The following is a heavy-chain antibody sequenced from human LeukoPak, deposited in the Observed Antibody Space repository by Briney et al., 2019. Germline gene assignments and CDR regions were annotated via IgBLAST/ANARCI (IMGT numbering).Heavy chain of an antibody. CDR1: GYTFTSYG. J-gene: IGHJ6*02. V-gene: IGHV1-18*01. Sequence: AGVKVSCKASGYTFTSYGISWVRQAPGQGLEWMGWISANNDETNYAQKLQGRVTMTTDTSTSTAYMELSSLRSDHTADYYCARQVWQQLVRDYYGMDVWGQGTTVTVSS. CDR2: ISANNDET. D-gene: IGHD6-13*01. CDR3: ARQVWQQLVRDYYGMDV.